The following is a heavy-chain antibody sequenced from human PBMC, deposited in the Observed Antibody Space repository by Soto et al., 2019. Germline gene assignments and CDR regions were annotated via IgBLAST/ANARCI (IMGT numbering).Heavy chain of an antibody. J-gene: IGHJ4*02. CDR3: ARELEYSSSSPGFRFDY. CDR1: GFTFSSYA. D-gene: IGHD6-6*01. V-gene: IGHV3-30-3*01. Sequence: PGGSLRLSCAASGFTFSSYAMHWVRQAPGKGLEWVAVISYDGSNKYYADSVKGRFTISRDNSKNTLYLQMNSLRAEDTAVYYCARELEYSSSSPGFRFDYWGQGTLVTVSS. CDR2: ISYDGSNK.